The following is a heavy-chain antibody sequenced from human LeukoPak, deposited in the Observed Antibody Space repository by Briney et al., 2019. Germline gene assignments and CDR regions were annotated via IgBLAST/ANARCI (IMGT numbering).Heavy chain of an antibody. CDR3: ARANSAGFLDY. J-gene: IGHJ4*02. V-gene: IGHV4-34*01. D-gene: IGHD1-14*01. Sequence: SETLSLTCAVYGGSFSGYYWSWIRQPPGKGLEWIGEINHSGSTNYNPSLKSRVTISVDTSKNQFSLKLSSVTAADTAVYYCARANSAGFLDYWGQGTLVTVSS. CDR2: INHSGST. CDR1: GGSFSGYY.